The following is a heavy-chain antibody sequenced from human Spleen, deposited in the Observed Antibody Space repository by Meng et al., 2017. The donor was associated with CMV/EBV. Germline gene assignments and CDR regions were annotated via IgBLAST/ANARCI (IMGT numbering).Heavy chain of an antibody. J-gene: IGHJ3*02. CDR3: ARERLYQPLWGDALDI. D-gene: IGHD2-2*01. V-gene: IGHV3-21*01. Sequence: GESLKISCEASGFTFSTYTMHWVRQAPGKGLEWVSSISSSRSYIHYRDSVKGRFTISRDNAKTSVYLQMNSLRAEDTALYFCARERLYQPLWGDALDIWGQGTMVTVSS. CDR1: GFTFSTYT. CDR2: ISSSRSYI.